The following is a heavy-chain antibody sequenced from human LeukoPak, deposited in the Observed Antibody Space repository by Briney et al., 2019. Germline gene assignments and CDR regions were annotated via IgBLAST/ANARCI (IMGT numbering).Heavy chain of an antibody. CDR2: IYYSGNT. Sequence: PSETLSLTCTVSGDSISSTSFYWGWIRQPPGKGLEWIGNIYYSGNTYYNPSLRSRVAISVDMSRNQLSLRLSSVTAADTAVYYCARGRPYSRIDYWGQGTLVTVSS. V-gene: IGHV4-39*07. D-gene: IGHD4-11*01. CDR1: GDSISSTSFY. J-gene: IGHJ4*02. CDR3: ARGRPYSRIDY.